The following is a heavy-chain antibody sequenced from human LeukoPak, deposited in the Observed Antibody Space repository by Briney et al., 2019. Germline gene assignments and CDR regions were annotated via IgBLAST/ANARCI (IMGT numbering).Heavy chain of an antibody. CDR2: ISGSGGST. Sequence: GGSPRLSCAASGFTFSSYAMSWVRQASGKGLEWVSAISGSGGSTYYADSVKGRFTISRDNSKNTLYLQMNSLRAEDTAVYYRAKRYCSGGSCYRQPFDYWGQGTLVTVSS. CDR3: AKRYCSGGSCYRQPFDY. V-gene: IGHV3-23*01. D-gene: IGHD2-15*01. J-gene: IGHJ4*02. CDR1: GFTFSSYA.